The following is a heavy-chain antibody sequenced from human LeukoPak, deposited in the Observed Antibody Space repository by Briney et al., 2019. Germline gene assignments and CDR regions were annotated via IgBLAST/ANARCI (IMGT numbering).Heavy chain of an antibody. V-gene: IGHV1-2*02. CDR2: INSNSGDT. Sequence: ASVKVSCRASGYTFTAYYIHWVRQAPGQGLEWMGWINSNSGDTNLPQRFQGRVTMTRDTSIITAYMELSSLTSDDTGMYYCARGPTLGLDIWGQGTLVTVSS. J-gene: IGHJ3*02. CDR3: ARGPTLGLDI. CDR1: GYTFTAYY.